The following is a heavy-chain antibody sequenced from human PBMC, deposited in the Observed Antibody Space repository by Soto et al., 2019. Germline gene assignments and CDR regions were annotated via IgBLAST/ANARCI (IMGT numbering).Heavy chain of an antibody. CDR1: GFTFSSYS. Sequence: GGSLRLSCAASGFTFSSYSMNWVRQAPGKGLEWVSSISSSSSYIYYADSVKGRFTISRDNAKNSLYLQMNSLRAEDTAVYYCARGVLRSLYSAFDIWGQGTMVTVSS. CDR3: ARGVLRSLYSAFDI. J-gene: IGHJ3*02. V-gene: IGHV3-21*01. CDR2: ISSSSSYI. D-gene: IGHD3-3*01.